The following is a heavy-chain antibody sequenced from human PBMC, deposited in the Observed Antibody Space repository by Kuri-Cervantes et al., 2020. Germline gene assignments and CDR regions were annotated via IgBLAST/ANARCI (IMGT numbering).Heavy chain of an antibody. CDR1: GYTFTGYY. J-gene: IGHJ6*02. CDR3: ARDSGYYDSSGYYYYGMDV. D-gene: IGHD3-22*01. V-gene: IGHV1-2*02. CDR2: INPNSGGT. Sequence: ASVKVSCKASGYTFTGYYMHWVRQAPGQGLEWMGWINPNSGGTNYAQKFQGRVTMTRDTSISTAYMELSRLRSDDTAVYYCARDSGYYDSSGYYYYGMDVWDQGTTVTVSS.